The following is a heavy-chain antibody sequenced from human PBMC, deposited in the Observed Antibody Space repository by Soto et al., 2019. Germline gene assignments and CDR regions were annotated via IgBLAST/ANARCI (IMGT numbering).Heavy chain of an antibody. D-gene: IGHD2-21*01. CDR1: GVTFSSYA. Sequence: GGSLRLSCAASGVTFSSYAITWVRQAPGKGLEWVATICDSGNSTYSADSVKGRFTISRDNSKNTLYLQMNSLRAEDTAVYFCARSWYGAPMWCQDDFDYWGQGTLVTVSS. CDR3: ARSWYGAPMWCQDDFDY. J-gene: IGHJ4*02. V-gene: IGHV3-23*01. CDR2: ICDSGNST.